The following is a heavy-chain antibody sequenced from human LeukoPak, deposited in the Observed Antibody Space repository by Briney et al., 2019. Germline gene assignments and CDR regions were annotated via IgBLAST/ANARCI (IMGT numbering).Heavy chain of an antibody. CDR2: ISAYNGNT. J-gene: IGHJ3*02. CDR1: GYTFTSYG. D-gene: IGHD1-26*01. Sequence: ASVKVSCKASGYTFTSYGISWVRQAPGQGLEWMGWISAYNGNTNYAQKLQGRVAMTTDTSTSTVYMELSSLRSEDTAVYYCARDYSAVRSAFDIWGQGTMVTVSS. V-gene: IGHV1-18*01. CDR3: ARDYSAVRSAFDI.